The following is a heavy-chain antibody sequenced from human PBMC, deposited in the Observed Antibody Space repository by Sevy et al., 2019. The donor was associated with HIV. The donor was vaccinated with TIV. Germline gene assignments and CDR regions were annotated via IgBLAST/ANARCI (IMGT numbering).Heavy chain of an antibody. J-gene: IGHJ4*02. D-gene: IGHD3-22*01. V-gene: IGHV3-23*01. CDR1: GVTFSSYA. CDR3: AKDSGISAQIVVALRY. CDR2: ISGHGGST. Sequence: GGSLRLSCADSGVTFSSYAMSWVRQDPGKGLEWVSTISGHGGSTYYAGAVKGRFTISRDNSKKMVYLQMNSLRAEDTAVYYCAKDSGISAQIVVALRYWGQGTQVTVSS.